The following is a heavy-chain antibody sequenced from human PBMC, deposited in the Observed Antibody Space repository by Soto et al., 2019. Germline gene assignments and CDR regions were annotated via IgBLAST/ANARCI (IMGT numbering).Heavy chain of an antibody. D-gene: IGHD6-13*01. V-gene: IGHV3-11*01. Sequence: SLRLSCAASGFTFSDYYMSWIRQAPGKGLEWLSFISTSGSAINYADSVKGRFTMSRDNAKNSLYLQMNSLRAEDTAVYYCARRAAAGRNFDYWGQGTLVTVSS. CDR3: ARRAAAGRNFDY. CDR2: ISTSGSAI. J-gene: IGHJ4*02. CDR1: GFTFSDYY.